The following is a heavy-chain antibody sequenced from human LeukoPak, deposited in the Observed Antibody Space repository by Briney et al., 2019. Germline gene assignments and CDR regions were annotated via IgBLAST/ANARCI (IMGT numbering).Heavy chain of an antibody. CDR3: ARLGGSGSYWNFDY. J-gene: IGHJ4*02. D-gene: IGHD3-10*01. V-gene: IGHV3-64*01. CDR1: GFTFSSYA. Sequence: PGGSLRLSCAASGFTFSSYAMHWVRQAPGKGLEYVSAISSNGGSTYYANSVKGRFTISRDNSKNTLYLQMGSLRAEDMAVYYCARLGGSGSYWNFDYWGQGTLVTVSS. CDR2: ISSNGGST.